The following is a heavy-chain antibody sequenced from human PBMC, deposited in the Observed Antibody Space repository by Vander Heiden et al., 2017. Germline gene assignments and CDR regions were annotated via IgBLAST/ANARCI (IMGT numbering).Heavy chain of an antibody. J-gene: IGHJ5*02. Sequence: QVQLQQWGAGLLKPSETLSLTCAVYGGSFSGYYWSWIRQPPGKGLEWIGEINHSGSTNYNPSLKSRVTILVDTSKNQFSLKLSSVTAADTAVYYCARGRKVVVGATTRRWFDPWGQGTLVTVSS. CDR1: GGSFSGYY. CDR2: INHSGST. CDR3: ARGRKVVVGATTRRWFDP. D-gene: IGHD1-26*01. V-gene: IGHV4-34*01.